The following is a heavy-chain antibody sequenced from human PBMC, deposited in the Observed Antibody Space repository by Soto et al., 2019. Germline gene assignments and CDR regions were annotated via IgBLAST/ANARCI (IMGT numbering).Heavy chain of an antibody. Sequence: GGSLRLSCAASGFTFSSYAMSWVRQAPGKGLEWVSAISGSGGSTYYADSVKGRFTISRDNSKNTLYLQTNSLRAEDTAVYYCAKPGIYDILTGYPDWGQGTLVTVSS. CDR3: AKPGIYDILTGYPD. CDR2: ISGSGGST. V-gene: IGHV3-23*01. CDR1: GFTFSSYA. D-gene: IGHD3-9*01. J-gene: IGHJ4*02.